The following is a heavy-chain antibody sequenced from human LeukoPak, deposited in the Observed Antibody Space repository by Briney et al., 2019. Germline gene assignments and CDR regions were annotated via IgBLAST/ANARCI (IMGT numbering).Heavy chain of an antibody. CDR1: GYTFTGCY. D-gene: IGHD6-19*01. J-gene: IGHJ4*02. CDR3: ARVSSGWLEFDY. CDR2: INPNSGGT. V-gene: IGHV1-2*02. Sequence: ASVKVSCKASGYTFTGCYMHWVRQAPGQGLEWMGWINPNSGGTNYAQKFQGRVTMTRDTSISTAYMELSRLRSDDTAVYYCARVSSGWLEFDYWGQGTLVTVSS.